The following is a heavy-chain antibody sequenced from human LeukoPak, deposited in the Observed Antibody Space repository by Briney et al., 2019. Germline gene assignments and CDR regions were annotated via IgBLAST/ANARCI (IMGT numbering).Heavy chain of an antibody. J-gene: IGHJ5*02. Sequence: SETLSLTCTVSGGSISSSSYYWGWIRQPPGKGLEWIGNIYYSGSTYYNPSLKSRVTISVDTSKNQFSLKLSSVTAADMAVYYCATTGWSYGWSDPWGQGTLVTVSS. CDR2: IYYSGST. V-gene: IGHV4-39*01. D-gene: IGHD1-26*01. CDR3: ATTGWSYGWSDP. CDR1: GGSISSSSYY.